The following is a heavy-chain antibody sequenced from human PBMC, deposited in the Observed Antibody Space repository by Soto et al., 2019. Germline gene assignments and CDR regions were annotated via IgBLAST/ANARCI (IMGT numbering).Heavy chain of an antibody. CDR2: TRSKAYSGAT. J-gene: IGHJ4*02. Sequence: GGSLRLSCSASGFTFGDYAMSWVRQAPGKGLEWVGFTRSKAYSGATDYAASVQGRFTISRDDSKSIAYLQMNILKTEDTAVYYCTKVSPHSTTQPPGHWGQGTLVTVSS. D-gene: IGHD2-2*01. CDR3: TKVSPHSTTQPPGH. V-gene: IGHV3-49*04. CDR1: GFTFGDYA.